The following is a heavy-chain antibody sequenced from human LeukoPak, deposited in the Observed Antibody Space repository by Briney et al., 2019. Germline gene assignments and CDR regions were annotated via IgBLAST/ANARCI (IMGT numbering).Heavy chain of an antibody. D-gene: IGHD1/OR15-1a*01. CDR1: GFTFSDAW. CDR3: AAGTGKTDFDY. J-gene: IGHJ4*02. CDR2: IKSKSDDETT. V-gene: IGHV3-15*01. Sequence: GGSLRLSCVASGFTFSDAWMNWVRQAPGKGLEWVGRIKSKSDDETTDYAAPVKGRFTIVRDDSETTVSLQMNSLRTEDTAVYYCAAGTGKTDFDYWGQGTLAIVSS.